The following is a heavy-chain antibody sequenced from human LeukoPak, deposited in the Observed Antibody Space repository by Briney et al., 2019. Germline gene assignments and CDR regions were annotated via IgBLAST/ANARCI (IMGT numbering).Heavy chain of an antibody. CDR1: GFTFSRNV. CDR2: TSYDGDNK. Sequence: PGGSLRLSCAASGFTFSRNVMHWVRQAPGKGLEWVALTSYDGDNKFYADSVKGRLTISRDNSRNTLYLQMNSLRGEDAAVYSCARGGIPTGPYYYFYYMDVWGNGTAVAVSS. V-gene: IGHV3-30*01. D-gene: IGHD3-10*01. CDR3: ARGGIPTGPYYYFYYMDV. J-gene: IGHJ6*03.